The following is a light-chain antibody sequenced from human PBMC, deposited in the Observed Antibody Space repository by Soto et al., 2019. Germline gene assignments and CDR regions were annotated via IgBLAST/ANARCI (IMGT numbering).Light chain of an antibody. CDR3: QQYGSAPLS. V-gene: IGKV3-20*01. CDR1: HFVASGY. CDR2: GAS. Sequence: EVVVTQSPDTLSLSPGERATLSCRASHFVASGYLAWYQQKPGQAPRLLIYGASRRVTGIPDRFSGTGSGTDFTLTISDLEPEESEVYHCQQYGSAPLSFGGGPKVEIK. J-gene: IGKJ4*01.